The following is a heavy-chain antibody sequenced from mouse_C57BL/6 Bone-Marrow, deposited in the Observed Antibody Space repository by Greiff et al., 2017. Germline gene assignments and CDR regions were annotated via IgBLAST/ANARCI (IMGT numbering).Heavy chain of an antibody. Sequence: VQLQQPGAELVKPGASVKLSCKASGYTFTSYWMHWVKQRPGQGLEWIGMIHPNSGSTNYNEKFKSKATLTVDKSSSTAYMQLSCLTSEDSAFYYCAIEFYYVYDGGFAYWGQGTLVTVSA. D-gene: IGHD2-2*01. CDR1: GYTFTSYW. CDR2: IHPNSGST. CDR3: AIEFYYVYDGGFAY. J-gene: IGHJ3*01. V-gene: IGHV1-64*01.